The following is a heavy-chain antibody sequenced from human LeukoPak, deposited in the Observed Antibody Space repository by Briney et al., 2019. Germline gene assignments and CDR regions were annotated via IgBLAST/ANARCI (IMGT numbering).Heavy chain of an antibody. CDR2: IKQDGSEK. CDR1: GFTFSSYW. D-gene: IGHD3-10*01. Sequence: QTGGSLRLSCAASGFTFSSYWMSWVRQAPGKGLEWVANIKQDGSEKYYVDSVKGRFTISRDNSKNTLYLQMNSLKGDDTAVYYCAKDSAFYYIDVWGKGTTVIISS. V-gene: IGHV3-7*01. J-gene: IGHJ6*03. CDR3: AKDSAFYYIDV.